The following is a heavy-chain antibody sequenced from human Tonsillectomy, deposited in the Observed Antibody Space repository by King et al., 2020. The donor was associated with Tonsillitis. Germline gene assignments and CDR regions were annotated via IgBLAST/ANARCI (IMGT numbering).Heavy chain of an antibody. CDR1: GGSISNYY. CDR3: VSESDYVWGSFRFFDY. J-gene: IGHJ4*02. V-gene: IGHV4-4*07. D-gene: IGHD3-16*02. Sequence: VQLQESGPRLVKPSETLSLTCTVSGGSISNYYWSWIRQPAGEGLEWIGRIYSSGSTHYNPSLKSRVTMSVDTSKNQFSLKLSSVTAADTAVYYCVSESDYVWGSFRFFDYWGQGTLVTVSS. CDR2: IYSSGST.